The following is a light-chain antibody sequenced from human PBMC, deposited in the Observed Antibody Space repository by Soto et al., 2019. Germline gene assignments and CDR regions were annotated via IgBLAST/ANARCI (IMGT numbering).Light chain of an antibody. Sequence: AIRMTQSPSSLSASTGDRVTITCRASQGISSYLAWYQQKPGQPPRLLIYGASRRATGIPDRFSGSGSGTDFTLTISSLEPEDFAMYYCQKYDGTGTFGQGTKVEIK. CDR2: GAS. V-gene: IGKV1-8*01. CDR3: QKYDGTGT. J-gene: IGKJ1*01. CDR1: QGISSY.